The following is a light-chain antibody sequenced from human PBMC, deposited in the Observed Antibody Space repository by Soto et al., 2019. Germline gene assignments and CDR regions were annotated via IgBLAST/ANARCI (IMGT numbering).Light chain of an antibody. CDR2: ISS. CDR3: QQYGTWIT. CDR1: QWFSGKN. J-gene: IGKJ5*01. V-gene: IGKV3-20*01. Sequence: EIVLTQSPATLSLSPGERVSLSCGASQWFSGKNLAWYQQKPGQPPRLLIYISSVRPSGVPDRFRGSGSGTDFTLTITRLQPEDFAVYYCQQYGTWITFGQGTRLE.